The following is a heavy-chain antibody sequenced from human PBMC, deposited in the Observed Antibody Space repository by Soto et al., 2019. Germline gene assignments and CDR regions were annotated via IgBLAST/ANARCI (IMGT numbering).Heavy chain of an antibody. Sequence: EVQLLESGGGWVQPGGSLRLSCAASGFTFSSYAMSWVRQAPGTGLEWVSAISGSGGSTYYADSVKGRFTISRDNSKDTLYLQMNSLRAEETAVYYCALAWIQLGLPGWFDPWGKGTLVTVSS. D-gene: IGHD5-18*01. CDR3: ALAWIQLGLPGWFDP. J-gene: IGHJ5*02. CDR2: ISGSGGST. CDR1: GFTFSSYA. V-gene: IGHV3-23*01.